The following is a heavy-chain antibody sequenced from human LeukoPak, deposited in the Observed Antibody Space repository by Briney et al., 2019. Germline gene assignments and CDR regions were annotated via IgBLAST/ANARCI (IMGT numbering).Heavy chain of an antibody. J-gene: IGHJ5*02. CDR2: VYYSGTT. CDR3: ARGLAA. Sequence: SETLSLTCTVSGDSISSSTYYWGWIRQPPGKGLEYIGSVYYSGTTYYNPSLKSRVTISVDTSKNQFSLKLNSLTAADTAVYYCARGLAAWGQGTLVTVSS. CDR1: GDSISSSTYY. V-gene: IGHV4-39*07.